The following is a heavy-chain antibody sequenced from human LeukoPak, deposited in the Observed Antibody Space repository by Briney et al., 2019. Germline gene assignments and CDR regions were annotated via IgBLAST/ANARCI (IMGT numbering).Heavy chain of an antibody. CDR1: GYTFTNYG. J-gene: IGHJ3*02. Sequence: ASVKVSCMASGYTFTNYGITWVRQAPGQGLEWMGWISGYNGNTKDAEKFQGRVTMTTDTSTSTAFMELRSLRSDDTAVYSCARSLVRFGEFSDAFDIWGQGTMVTVSS. D-gene: IGHD3-10*01. CDR3: ARSLVRFGEFSDAFDI. CDR2: ISGYNGNT. V-gene: IGHV1-18*01.